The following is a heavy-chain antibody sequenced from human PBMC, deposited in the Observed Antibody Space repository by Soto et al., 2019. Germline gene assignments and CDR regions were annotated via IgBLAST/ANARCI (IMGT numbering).Heavy chain of an antibody. CDR1: GFTFSSYA. Sequence: PGGSLRLSCSASGFTFSSYAMHWVRQAPGKGLEYVSAISSNGGSTYYADSVKGRFTISRDNSKNTLYLQMSSLRAEDTAVYYCGGYSGYDFSNFDYWGQGTLVTVS. V-gene: IGHV3-64D*06. CDR2: ISSNGGST. D-gene: IGHD5-12*01. CDR3: GGYSGYDFSNFDY. J-gene: IGHJ4*02.